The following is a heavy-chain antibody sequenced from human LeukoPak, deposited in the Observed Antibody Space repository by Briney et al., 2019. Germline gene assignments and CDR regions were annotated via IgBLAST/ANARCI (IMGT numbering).Heavy chain of an antibody. D-gene: IGHD3-10*01. Sequence: GGSLRLSCAASGYTFSSYSMNWVRQAPGKGLEWVSSISSSSSYIYYADSVKGRFTISRDNSKNTLYLQMNSLRAEDTAVYYCAKIGTMVRGVMSPFDYWGQGTLVTVSS. V-gene: IGHV3-21*04. CDR3: AKIGTMVRGVMSPFDY. CDR2: ISSSSSYI. CDR1: GYTFSSYS. J-gene: IGHJ4*02.